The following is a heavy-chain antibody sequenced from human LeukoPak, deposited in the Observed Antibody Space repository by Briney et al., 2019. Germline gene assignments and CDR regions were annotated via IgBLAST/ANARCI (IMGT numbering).Heavy chain of an antibody. J-gene: IGHJ4*02. CDR1: GFTFSYYT. CDR3: ARGSGVDTAMVTVSYFDY. Sequence: PGGSLRLSCAASGFTFSYYTMHWVRQAPGKGLEWVAVISYDGSNKYYADSVKGRFTISRDNSKNTLYLQMNSLRAEDTAVYYCARGSGVDTAMVTVSYFDYWGQGTLVTVSS. V-gene: IGHV3-30-3*01. D-gene: IGHD5-18*01. CDR2: ISYDGSNK.